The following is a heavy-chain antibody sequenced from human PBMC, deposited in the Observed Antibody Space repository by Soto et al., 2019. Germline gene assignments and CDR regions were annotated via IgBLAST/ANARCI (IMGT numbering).Heavy chain of an antibody. Sequence: GPLSHSYAAAEVTCFNYAMSWVRQAPGKGLEWVSSISSSSSYIYYADSVKGRFTISRDNAKNSLYLQMNSLRAEDTAVYYCGSSSCLLCRHYWCPATLVTASS. CDR1: EVTCFNYA. D-gene: IGHD6-13*01. J-gene: IGHJ4*02. V-gene: IGHV3-21*01. CDR2: ISSSSSYI. CDR3: GSSSCLLCRHY.